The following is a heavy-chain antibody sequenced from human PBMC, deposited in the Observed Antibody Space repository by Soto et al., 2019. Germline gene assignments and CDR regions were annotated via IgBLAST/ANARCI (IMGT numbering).Heavy chain of an antibody. CDR1: GYTFTGYY. D-gene: IGHD6-6*01. J-gene: IGHJ6*02. V-gene: IGHV1-2*02. CDR3: ASEYSSSDYGMDV. CDR2: INPNSGGT. Sequence: ASVKVSCKASGYTFTGYYMHWGRQAPGQGLEWMGLINPNSGGTNYAQKFQGRVTMTRDTSISTAYMELSRLRSEDTAVYYCASEYSSSDYGMDVWGQGTTVTVSS.